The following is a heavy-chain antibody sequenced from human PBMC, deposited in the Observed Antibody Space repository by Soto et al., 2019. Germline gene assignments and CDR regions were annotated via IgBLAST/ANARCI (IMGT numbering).Heavy chain of an antibody. Sequence: EVQLVESGGGLVQPGGSLRLSCAASGFTFSSYWMTWVRQAPGKGLEWVANIKQDGSEKYYVDSVKGRFTISRDNAKNSLYLQMNSLRDEDTAVYYCARDRDYDILTGYYKDSYYYYGMDVWGQGTTVTVSS. CDR1: GFTFSSYW. J-gene: IGHJ6*02. CDR3: ARDRDYDILTGYYKDSYYYYGMDV. V-gene: IGHV3-7*01. CDR2: IKQDGSEK. D-gene: IGHD3-9*01.